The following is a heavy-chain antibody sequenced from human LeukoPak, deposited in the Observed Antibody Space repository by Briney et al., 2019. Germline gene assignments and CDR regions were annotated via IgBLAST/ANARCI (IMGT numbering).Heavy chain of an antibody. Sequence: KPSETLSLTCTVSGGSISSYYWGWIRQPPGKGLEWIGSIYYSGSTYYNPSLKSRVTISVDTSKNQFSLKLSSVTAADTAVYYCARVEGRSYYDSSGCYFDYWGQGTLVTVSS. CDR1: GGSISSYY. CDR2: IYYSGST. V-gene: IGHV4-39*07. D-gene: IGHD3-22*01. CDR3: ARVEGRSYYDSSGCYFDY. J-gene: IGHJ4*02.